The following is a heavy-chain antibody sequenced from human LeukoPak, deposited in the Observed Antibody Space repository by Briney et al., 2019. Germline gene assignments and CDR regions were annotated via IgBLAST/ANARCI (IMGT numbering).Heavy chain of an antibody. J-gene: IGHJ4*02. CDR2: ISGSDGKT. D-gene: IGHD3-3*01. CDR3: ARSITIFGLVIYYFDF. CDR1: GFTFSTYA. Sequence: GGSLRLSCAASGFTFSTYAMAWVRQAPGKGLGWVSTISGSDGKTYYADSVKGRCTISRVNSKNTLYLQMNSLGAEDTAVYYCARSITIFGLVIYYFDFWGQGTLVTVSS. V-gene: IGHV3-23*01.